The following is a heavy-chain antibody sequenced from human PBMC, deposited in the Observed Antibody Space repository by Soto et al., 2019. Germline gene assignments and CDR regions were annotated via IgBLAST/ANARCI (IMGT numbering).Heavy chain of an antibody. J-gene: IGHJ5*02. CDR3: ARGLRRQLLNWFDP. D-gene: IGHD2-2*01. CDR1: GGSISSYY. V-gene: IGHV4-59*01. CDR2: IYYIGST. Sequence: XGTLCLTCTVSGGSISSYYWSWIRQPPGKGLEWIGYIYYIGSTNYNPSLKSRVTISVDTSKNQFSLKLSSVTAADTAVYYCARGLRRQLLNWFDPWGQGTLVTVSS.